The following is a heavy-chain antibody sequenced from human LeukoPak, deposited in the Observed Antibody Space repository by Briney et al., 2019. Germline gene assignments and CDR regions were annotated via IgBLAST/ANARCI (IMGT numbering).Heavy chain of an antibody. CDR1: GFTFSRNC. V-gene: IGHV3-7*01. CDR2: IEEDGSEK. Sequence: GGSLRLSCVVSGFTFSRNCMTWVRQAPGKGLEWVANIEEDGSEKYYGDSVKGRFTISRDNTKDSLYLQMTSLRVEDTAVYYCVRGGWIDDWGQGTLVTVPS. CDR3: VRGGWIDD. J-gene: IGHJ4*02. D-gene: IGHD6-19*01.